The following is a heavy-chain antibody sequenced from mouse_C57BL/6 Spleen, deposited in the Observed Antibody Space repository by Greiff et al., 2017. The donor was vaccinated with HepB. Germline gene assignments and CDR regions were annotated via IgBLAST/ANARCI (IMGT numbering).Heavy chain of an antibody. CDR1: GYTFTDYE. D-gene: IGHD1-1*01. V-gene: IGHV1-15*01. CDR3: TNYYGSSLYYYAMDY. CDR2: IDPETGGT. J-gene: IGHJ4*01. Sequence: VQLVESGAELVRPGASVTLSCKASGYTFTDYEMHWVKQTPVHGLEWIGAIDPETGGTAYNQKFKGKAILTADKSSSTAYMELRSLTSEDSAVYYCTNYYGSSLYYYAMDYWGQGTSVTVSS.